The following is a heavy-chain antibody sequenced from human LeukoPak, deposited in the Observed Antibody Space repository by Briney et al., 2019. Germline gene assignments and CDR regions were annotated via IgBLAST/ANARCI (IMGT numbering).Heavy chain of an antibody. D-gene: IGHD1-20*01. J-gene: IGHJ4*02. CDR3: ARGGISGWDHYFDY. V-gene: IGHV4-61*02. CDR2: IYTSGST. CDR1: GGSISSGSYY. Sequence: SETLSLTCTVSGGSISSGSYYWSWIRQPAGKGLEWIGRIYTSGSTNYNPSLKSRVTIPVDTSKNQFSLKLSSVTAADTAVYYCARGGISGWDHYFDYWGQGTLVTVSS.